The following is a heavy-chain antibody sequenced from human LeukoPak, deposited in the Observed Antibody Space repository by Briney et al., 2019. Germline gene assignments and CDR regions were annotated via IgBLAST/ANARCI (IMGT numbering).Heavy chain of an antibody. J-gene: IGHJ4*02. CDR2: ISSSSSTI. Sequence: GGSLRLSCAASGFTFSSYSMNWARQAPGKGLEWVSYISSSSSTIYYADSVKGRFTISRDNAKNSLYLQMNSLRDEDTAVYYCARDRLRYFDFHLYFDYWGQGTLVTVSS. V-gene: IGHV3-48*02. D-gene: IGHD3-9*01. CDR3: ARDRLRYFDFHLYFDY. CDR1: GFTFSSYS.